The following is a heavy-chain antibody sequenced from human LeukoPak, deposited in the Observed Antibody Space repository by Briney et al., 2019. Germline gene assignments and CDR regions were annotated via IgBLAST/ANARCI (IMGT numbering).Heavy chain of an antibody. D-gene: IGHD3-10*01. V-gene: IGHV1-8*01. CDR1: GYTFTGYD. Sequence: ASVKVSCKASGYTFTGYDINSVRQATGQGLEWMGWMNPDTGDTGYAPNFQGRVAMTRDTSIDTAYMQLTGLTSHDTAIYYCTRGSLSGSSRDYWGQGTLVTVSS. CDR3: TRGSLSGSSRDY. J-gene: IGHJ4*02. CDR2: MNPDTGDT.